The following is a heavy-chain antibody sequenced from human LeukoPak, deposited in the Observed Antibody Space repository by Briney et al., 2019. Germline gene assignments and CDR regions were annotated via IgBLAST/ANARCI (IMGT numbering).Heavy chain of an antibody. CDR3: ARGPPIVVVPAAKLNWFDP. D-gene: IGHD2-2*01. J-gene: IGHJ5*02. V-gene: IGHV3-48*04. CDR1: GFAFSSYS. Sequence: GRSLRLSCAVSGFAFSSYSMNWVRQAPGKGLEWVSYISSSSSTIYYADSVKGRFTISRDNAKNSLYLQMNSLRAEDTAVYYCARGPPIVVVPAAKLNWFDPWGQGTLVTVSS. CDR2: ISSSSSTI.